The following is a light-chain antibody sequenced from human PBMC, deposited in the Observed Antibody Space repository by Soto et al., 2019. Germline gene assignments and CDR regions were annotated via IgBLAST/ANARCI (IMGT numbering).Light chain of an antibody. CDR2: GAS. V-gene: IGKV3-20*01. J-gene: IGKJ1*01. Sequence: EITLTQSPATLSLSPGERATLSCRSSQSVTSSYLAWFQQKPGQAPRLLIYGASSRATGIPDRFSGSGSGTDFTLTISRLEPEDFAVYYCHQYSSSLPWTFGQGTKVDIK. CDR3: HQYSSSLPWT. CDR1: QSVTSSY.